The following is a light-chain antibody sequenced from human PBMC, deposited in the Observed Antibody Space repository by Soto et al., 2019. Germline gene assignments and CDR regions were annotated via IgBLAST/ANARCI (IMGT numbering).Light chain of an antibody. J-gene: IGKJ1*01. CDR3: QQHNSYPWT. Sequence: DLQMTQSPSTLSASVGDRVTITCRASQNIDRWLAWYQQKPGKAPNLLIYGASNLESGVPSRFSGSGSGTEFTLTISSLRPDDFATYYCQQHNSYPWTFGQGTKVEIK. CDR2: GAS. CDR1: QNIDRW. V-gene: IGKV1-5*03.